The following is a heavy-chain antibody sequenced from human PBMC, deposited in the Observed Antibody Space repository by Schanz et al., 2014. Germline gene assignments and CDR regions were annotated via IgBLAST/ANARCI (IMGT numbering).Heavy chain of an antibody. CDR2: ISHSGGSK. D-gene: IGHD5-12*01. Sequence: EVQLLESGGGLVRPGGSLRLSCAASGFTFNSYAMTWVRQAPGKGLEWVSSISHSGGSKYYADSVKGRFTISRDNSRNTLYLQMNSLRAEDTAVYYCASPSGYSDYGTYFDFWGQGTLVTVSS. V-gene: IGHV3-23*01. J-gene: IGHJ4*02. CDR1: GFTFNSYA. CDR3: ASPSGYSDYGTYFDF.